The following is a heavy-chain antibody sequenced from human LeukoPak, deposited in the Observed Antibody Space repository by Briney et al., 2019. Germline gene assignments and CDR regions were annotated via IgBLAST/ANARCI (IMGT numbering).Heavy chain of an antibody. CDR3: ARVFGTYYYGSGSPADAFDI. J-gene: IGHJ3*02. CDR2: INHSGNT. Sequence: SETLSLTCAVYGGSFSGYYWSWIRQPPGKGLEWIGEINHSGNTNYNPSLKSRVTISVDTSKNQFSLKLSSVTAADTAVYYCARVFGTYYYGSGSPADAFDIWGQGTMVTVSS. D-gene: IGHD3-10*01. CDR1: GGSFSGYY. V-gene: IGHV4-34*01.